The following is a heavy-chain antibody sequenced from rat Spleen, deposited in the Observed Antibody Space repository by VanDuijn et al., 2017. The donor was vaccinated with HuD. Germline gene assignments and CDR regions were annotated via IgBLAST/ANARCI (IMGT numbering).Heavy chain of an antibody. D-gene: IGHD1-11*01. CDR2: MWSGGSA. Sequence: QVQLKESGPGLVQPSQTLSLTCTVSGFSLTTYNVHWARQPPGKGLEWMGVMWSGGSADYNSALKSRLSISRDTSKNQVFLKMNSLQSEDTTTYYCARGAYGGYSEWFDYWGQGVMVTVSS. J-gene: IGHJ2*01. V-gene: IGHV2-45*01. CDR1: GFSLTTYN. CDR3: ARGAYGGYSEWFDY.